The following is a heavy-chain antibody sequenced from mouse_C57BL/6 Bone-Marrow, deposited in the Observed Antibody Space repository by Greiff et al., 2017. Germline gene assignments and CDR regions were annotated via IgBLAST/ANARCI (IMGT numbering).Heavy chain of an antibody. CDR1: GFTFSDYG. D-gene: IGHD1-1*02. CDR2: ISSGSSTI. V-gene: IGHV5-17*01. J-gene: IGHJ4*01. Sequence: EVMLVESGGGLVKPGGSLKLSCAASGFTFSDYGMHWVRQAPEKGLEWVAYISSGSSTIYYADTVKGRFTISRDNAKNTLFLQMASLKSEDTAMYYCEGGYAMDYWGQGTSVTVSS. CDR3: EGGYAMDY.